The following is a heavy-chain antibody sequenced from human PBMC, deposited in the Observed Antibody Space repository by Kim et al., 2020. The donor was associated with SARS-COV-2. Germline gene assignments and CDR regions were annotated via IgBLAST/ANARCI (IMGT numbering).Heavy chain of an antibody. D-gene: IGHD6-13*01. CDR3: ARHLRGGIAGAGWYHF. CDR1: GGSISSSSYY. V-gene: IGHV4-39*01. CDR2: IYYSVST. Sequence: SETLSLTCTVSGGSISSSSYYWGWIRQPPGKGLEWIGSIYYSVSTYFNPSLKSRVTISVDTSKNHFSLKLSSVTAADTAVDYCARHLRGGIAGAGWYHF. J-gene: IGHJ4*01.